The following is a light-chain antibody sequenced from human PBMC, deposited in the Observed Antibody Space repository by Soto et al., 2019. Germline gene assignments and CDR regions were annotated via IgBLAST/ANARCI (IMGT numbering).Light chain of an antibody. CDR2: AAS. Sequence: EIVLTQSPGTLSLSPGERATLFCRASQSISNYLAWYQERPGQSPRLLIYAASSRATGVPDRFSGGGSATDFTLTVSRLEPEDFAVYYCQQYGGSPRTFGQGIKLEIK. CDR1: QSISNY. J-gene: IGKJ2*01. V-gene: IGKV3-20*01. CDR3: QQYGGSPRT.